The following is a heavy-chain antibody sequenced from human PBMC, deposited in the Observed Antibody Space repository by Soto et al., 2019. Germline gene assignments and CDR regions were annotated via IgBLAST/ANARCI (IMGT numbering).Heavy chain of an antibody. CDR1: GGSISSGGYY. D-gene: IGHD3-10*01. J-gene: IGHJ3*02. Sequence: PSETLSLTCTVSGGSISSGGYYWSWIRQHPGKGLEWIGYIYYSGSTYYNPSLKSRVTISVDTSKNQFSLKLSSVTAAVTAVYYCAGRDNRYCSGSYFKAEVQQPFDIWGQGTMVTVSS. V-gene: IGHV4-31*03. CDR2: IYYSGST. CDR3: AGRDNRYCSGSYFKAEVQQPFDI.